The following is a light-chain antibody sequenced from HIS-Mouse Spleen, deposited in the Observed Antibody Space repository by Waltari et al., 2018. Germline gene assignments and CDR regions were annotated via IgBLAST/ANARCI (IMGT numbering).Light chain of an antibody. Sequence: SYELTQPPSVSVSPGQTARITCPGEALPKKYAVSYQQKSGQAPVLVIYEDSKRPSGIPERFSGSSSGTMATLTISGAQVEDEADYYCYSTDSSGNHRVFGGGTKLTVL. V-gene: IGLV3-10*01. CDR2: EDS. J-gene: IGLJ2*01. CDR3: YSTDSSGNHRV. CDR1: ALPKKY.